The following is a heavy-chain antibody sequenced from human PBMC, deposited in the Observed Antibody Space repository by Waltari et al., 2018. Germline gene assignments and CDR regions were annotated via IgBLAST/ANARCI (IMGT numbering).Heavy chain of an antibody. CDR2: INPNSGGT. V-gene: IGHV1-2*02. Sequence: GAEVKKPGASVKVSCKASGYTFTGYYMHWVRQAPGQGLEWMGWINPNSGGTNYAQKFQGRVTMTRDTSISTAYMELSRLRSDDTAVYYCARDQRVSAFWSGYYSRFNWFDPWGQGTLVTVSS. CDR3: ARDQRVSAFWSGYYSRFNWFDP. D-gene: IGHD3-3*01. J-gene: IGHJ5*02. CDR1: GYTFTGYY.